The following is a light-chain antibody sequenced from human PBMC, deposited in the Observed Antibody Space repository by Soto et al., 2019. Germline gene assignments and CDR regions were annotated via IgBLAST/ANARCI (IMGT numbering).Light chain of an antibody. J-gene: IGKJ1*01. V-gene: IGKV1-39*01. CDR3: QQSYSTSPT. CDR1: QGISSY. CDR2: AAS. Sequence: DIQLTQSPSFLSASVGDRVTITCRASQGISSYLAWYQKKPGKDPKLMIYAASSVQSGVPSRFSGSGSGTDFNLTISSLQSEDFATYECQQSYSTSPTFGQGTKVDIK.